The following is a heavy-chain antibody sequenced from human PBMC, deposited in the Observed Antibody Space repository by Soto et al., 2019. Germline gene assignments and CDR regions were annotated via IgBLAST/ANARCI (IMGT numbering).Heavy chain of an antibody. J-gene: IGHJ5*02. D-gene: IGHD2-2*01. V-gene: IGHV1-46*01. CDR3: VRDSRIVATPAMGSVGFDP. CDR1: GYTFTSYY. CDR2: INPSGGVT. Sequence: ASVKVSCKASGYTFTSYYMHWMRQAPGQGLEWMGIINPSGGVTSYAQKFQGRLTMTRDTSTSTVYMELSSLRSEDTAVYYCVRDSRIVATPAMGSVGFDPWGQGTLVTVSS.